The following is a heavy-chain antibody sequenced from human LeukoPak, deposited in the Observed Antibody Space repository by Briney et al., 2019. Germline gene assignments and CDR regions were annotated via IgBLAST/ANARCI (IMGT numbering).Heavy chain of an antibody. V-gene: IGHV1-46*01. CDR3: AVSSAGLDY. CDR2: INPSGGST. CDR1: GYTFTSYY. D-gene: IGHD6-6*01. Sequence: SVNVSCKASGYTFTSYYMHWVRQAPAQGREWMGIINPSGGSTSYAQKFQGRVTMTKDTSTSTVYMQLSSLRSEDTAVYYCAVSSAGLDYWGQGTLVTVSS. J-gene: IGHJ4*02.